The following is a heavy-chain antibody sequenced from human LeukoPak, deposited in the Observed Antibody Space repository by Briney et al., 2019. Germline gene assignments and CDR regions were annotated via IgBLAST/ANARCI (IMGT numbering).Heavy chain of an antibody. CDR2: INPSGGST. Sequence: ASVKVSCKASGYTFTSYYMHWVRQAPGQGLEWMGIINPSGGSTSYAQKFQGRVTMTRDTSTSTVYMELSSLRSEDTAVYYCASSPYGSGSYAYGYFDYWGQGTLVTVSS. D-gene: IGHD3-10*01. J-gene: IGHJ4*02. CDR3: ASSPYGSGSYAYGYFDY. V-gene: IGHV1-46*01. CDR1: GYTFTSYY.